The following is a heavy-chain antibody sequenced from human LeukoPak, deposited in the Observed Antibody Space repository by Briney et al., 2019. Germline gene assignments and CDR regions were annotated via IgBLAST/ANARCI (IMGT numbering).Heavy chain of an antibody. CDR2: ISSSSSYI. CDR3: ARIGSYYDSGGYYQDTDFDY. J-gene: IGHJ4*02. Sequence: PGGSLRLSCAASGFTFSSYSMNWVRQAPGKGLEWVSSISSSSSYIYYADSVKGRFTISRDNAKNSLYLQMNSLRAEDTAVYYCARIGSYYDSGGYYQDTDFDYWGQGTLVTVSS. CDR1: GFTFSSYS. V-gene: IGHV3-21*01. D-gene: IGHD3-22*01.